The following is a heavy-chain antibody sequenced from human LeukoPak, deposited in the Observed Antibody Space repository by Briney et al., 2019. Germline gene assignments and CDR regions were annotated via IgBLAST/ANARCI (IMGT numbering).Heavy chain of an antibody. Sequence: GGSLRLSCVASGFTFSSSALNWVRQAPGKGVEWVSSISISSTDIYYADSVKGRFTISRDNAKNSLYLQMSSLRAEDTAVYYCASAYSRSWSSFDPWGQGTLVTVSS. CDR2: ISISSTDI. D-gene: IGHD6-13*01. CDR3: ASAYSRSWSSFDP. V-gene: IGHV3-21*01. J-gene: IGHJ5*02. CDR1: GFTFSSSA.